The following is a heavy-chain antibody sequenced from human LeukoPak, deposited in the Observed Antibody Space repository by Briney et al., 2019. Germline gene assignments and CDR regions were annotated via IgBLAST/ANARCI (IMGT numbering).Heavy chain of an antibody. CDR3: ARGLVPGY. CDR1: GYTLTELS. Sequence: SCKVSGYTLTELSMHWVRQAPGKGLEWVAVISYDGSNKYYADSVKGRFTISRDNSKNTLYLQMNSLRAEDTAVYYCARGLVPGYWGQGTLVTVSS. V-gene: IGHV3-30-3*01. D-gene: IGHD3-9*01. J-gene: IGHJ4*02. CDR2: ISYDGSNK.